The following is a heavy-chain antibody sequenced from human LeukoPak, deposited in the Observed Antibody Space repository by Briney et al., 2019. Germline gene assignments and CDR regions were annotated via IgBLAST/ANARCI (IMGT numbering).Heavy chain of an antibody. V-gene: IGHV4-34*01. D-gene: IGHD2-2*01. CDR1: DGSFSGYY. Sequence: SETLSLTCAVYDGSFSGYYWSWIRQPPGKGLEWIGEINHSGSTNYNPSLKSRVTISVDTSKNQFSLKLSSVTAADTAVYYCASRYCSSTSCRIDYWGQGTLVTVSS. CDR3: ASRYCSSTSCRIDY. CDR2: INHSGST. J-gene: IGHJ4*02.